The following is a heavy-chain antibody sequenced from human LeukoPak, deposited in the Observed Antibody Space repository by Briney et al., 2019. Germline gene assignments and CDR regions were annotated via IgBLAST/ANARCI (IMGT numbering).Heavy chain of an antibody. V-gene: IGHV4-34*01. CDR3: ARAWMGSRDAFDI. Sequence: SETLSLTCAVYGGSFSGYYWSWIRQPPGKGLEWIGEIDHSGSTNYNPSLKSRVTISVDTSKNQFSLKLSSVTAADTAVYYCARAWMGSRDAFDIWGQGTMVTVSS. D-gene: IGHD1-26*01. J-gene: IGHJ3*02. CDR1: GGSFSGYY. CDR2: IDHSGST.